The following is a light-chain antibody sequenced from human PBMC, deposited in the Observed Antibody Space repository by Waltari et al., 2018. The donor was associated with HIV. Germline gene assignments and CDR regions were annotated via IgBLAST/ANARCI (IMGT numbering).Light chain of an antibody. V-gene: IGLV2-8*01. CDR1: SSDVGGYDY. J-gene: IGLJ2*01. CDR3: SAYAGSNNWI. CDR2: DVT. Sequence: QSALTQPLSASGSPGQTVTISCTGTSSDVGGYDYVSWYQQPPGKAPKLMRDDVTKRPSGVPDRFSGSKAGSTASLTLAGLQAEDEADYYCSAYAGSNNWIFGGGTKLTVL.